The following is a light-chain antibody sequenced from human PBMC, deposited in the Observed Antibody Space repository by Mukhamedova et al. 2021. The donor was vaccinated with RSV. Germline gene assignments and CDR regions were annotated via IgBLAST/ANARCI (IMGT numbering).Light chain of an antibody. CDR3: QQSTNTPYT. V-gene: IGKV4-1*01. Sequence: NHLSWYQQRRGQPPRLLFYWASTRESGVPDRFTASGSGKLFSLTITSLQAEDAAVYYCQQSTNTPYTFGQGTTLDI. CDR1: NH. J-gene: IGKJ2*01. CDR2: WAS.